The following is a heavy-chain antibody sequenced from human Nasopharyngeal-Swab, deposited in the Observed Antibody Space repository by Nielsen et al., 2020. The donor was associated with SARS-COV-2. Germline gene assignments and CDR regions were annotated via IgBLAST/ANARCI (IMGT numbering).Heavy chain of an antibody. J-gene: IGHJ4*02. CDR2: ISYDGSNK. CDR3: AKDPNSPPVLVD. V-gene: IGHV3-30*18. Sequence: GESLKISCAASGFTFSSYAMSWVRQAPGKGLEWVAVISYDGSNKYYADSVKGRFTISRDNSKNTLYLQMNSLRAEDTAVYYCAKDPNSPPVLVDWGQGTLVTVSS. CDR1: GFTFSSYA. D-gene: IGHD2-15*01.